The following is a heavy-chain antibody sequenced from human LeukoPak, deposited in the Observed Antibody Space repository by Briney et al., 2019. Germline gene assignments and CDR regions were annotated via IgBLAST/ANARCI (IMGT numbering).Heavy chain of an antibody. V-gene: IGHV1-18*01. CDR2: ISAYNGNT. CDR3: ARVWSGLDDYTNWFDP. Sequence: GASVKVSCKASGYTFTSYGISWVRQAPGQGLEWMGWISAYNGNTNYAQKLQGRVTMTTDTSTSTAYMELRSLRSEDTAVYYCARVWSGLDDYTNWFDPWGQGTLVTVSS. CDR1: GYTFTSYG. D-gene: IGHD5-24*01. J-gene: IGHJ5*02.